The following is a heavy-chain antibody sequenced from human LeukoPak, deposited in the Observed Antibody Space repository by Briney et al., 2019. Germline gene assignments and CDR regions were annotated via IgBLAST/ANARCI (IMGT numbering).Heavy chain of an antibody. V-gene: IGHV3-48*02. J-gene: IGHJ5*01. CDR3: ARDAHIVRGVNPLDS. Sequence: GGSLRLSCAASGFTFSSYSMNWVRQAPGKGLEWISYVSYSSSTIYYADSVKGRFTISRDNAKNSLYLQMNSLRDEDTAVYYCARDAHIVRGVNPLDSWGQGTLVTVSS. CDR1: GFTFSSYS. D-gene: IGHD3-10*01. CDR2: VSYSSSTI.